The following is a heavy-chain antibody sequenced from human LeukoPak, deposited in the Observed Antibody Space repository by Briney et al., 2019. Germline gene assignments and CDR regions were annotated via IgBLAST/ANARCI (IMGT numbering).Heavy chain of an antibody. CDR1: GYTFTSYD. J-gene: IGHJ6*03. CDR2: MNPNRSNT. D-gene: IGHD2-2*01. CDR3: ARTESVDCSSTSCSYYYYYYYMDV. V-gene: IGHV1-8*01. Sequence: ASVKVSCKASGYTFTSYDINWVRQATGQGLEWMGWMNPNRSNTGYAQKFQGRVTMTRNTSISTAYMELSSLRSEDTAVYYCARTESVDCSSTSCSYYYYYYYMDVWGKGTTVTVSS.